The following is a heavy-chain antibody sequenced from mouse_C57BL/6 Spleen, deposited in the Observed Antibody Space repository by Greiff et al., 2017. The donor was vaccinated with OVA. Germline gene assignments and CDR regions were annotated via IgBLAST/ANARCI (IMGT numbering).Heavy chain of an antibody. J-gene: IGHJ1*03. CDR1: GYSITSGYD. CDR3: ATSYYSNWYFDV. Sequence: VQLKESGPGMVKPSQSLSLTCTVTGYSITSGYDWHWIRHFPGNKLEWMGYISYSGSTNYNPSLKSRISITHDTSKNHFFLKLNSVTTEDTATYYCATSYYSNWYFDVWGTGTTVTVSS. V-gene: IGHV3-1*01. CDR2: ISYSGST. D-gene: IGHD2-5*01.